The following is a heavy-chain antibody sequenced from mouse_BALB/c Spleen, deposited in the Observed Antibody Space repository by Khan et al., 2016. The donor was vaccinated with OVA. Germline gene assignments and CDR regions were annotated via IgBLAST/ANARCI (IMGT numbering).Heavy chain of an antibody. CDR3: ARSWAMDY. V-gene: IGHV5-15*02. CDR1: GFTFSDYG. CDR2: ISSLAYSI. Sequence: EVELVESGGGLVQPGGSRKLSCAAPGFTFSDYGLAWVRQAPGKGPEWVAFISSLAYSIYYAATVTGRFTISRENAKNTLYLEMSSLRSEDTAMYYCARSWAMDYWGQGTSVTVSS. J-gene: IGHJ4*01.